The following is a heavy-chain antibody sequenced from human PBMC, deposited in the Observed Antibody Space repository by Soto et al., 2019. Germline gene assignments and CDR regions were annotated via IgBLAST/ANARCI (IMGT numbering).Heavy chain of an antibody. D-gene: IGHD6-19*01. CDR2: IKDDGGDE. CDR1: GFTFSPFW. J-gene: IGHJ4*02. V-gene: IGHV3-7*05. Sequence: EVQLVESGGGLVQPGGSLRLSCVDSGFTFSPFWMSWVRQAPGKGLEWVAIIKDDGGDELYLEAVRGRFRISRDNAKKSLFLAMDSLRVEDTAGYYWAGGSGWISDSWGQGTLVTVSS. CDR3: AGGSGWISDS.